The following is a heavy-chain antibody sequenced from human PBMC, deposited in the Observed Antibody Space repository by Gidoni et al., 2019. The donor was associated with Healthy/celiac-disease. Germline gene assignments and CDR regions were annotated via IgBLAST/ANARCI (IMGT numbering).Heavy chain of an antibody. V-gene: IGHV3-23*01. D-gene: IGHD7-27*01. J-gene: IGHJ5*02. Sequence: EVQLLESGGGLVRPGGSLGPSFPPLGFTFSSDAMSWVRQAPGKGLEWVSAISGSGGSTYYADSVKGRFTISRDNSKNTLYLQMNSLRAEDTAVYYCAKVLDLTWFDPWGQGTLVTVSS. CDR1: GFTFSSDA. CDR2: ISGSGGST. CDR3: AKVLDLTWFDP.